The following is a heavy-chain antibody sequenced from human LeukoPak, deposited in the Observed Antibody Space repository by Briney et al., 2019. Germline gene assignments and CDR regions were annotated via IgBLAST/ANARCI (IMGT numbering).Heavy chain of an antibody. CDR2: ISSSSSYI. J-gene: IGHJ4*02. D-gene: IGHD4-17*01. Sequence: GGSLGLSCAASGFTFSSYSMNWVRQAPGKGLEWVSSISSSSSYIYYADSVKGRFTISRDNAKNSLYLQMNSLRAEDTAVYYCARDKKDYGDYVDYFDYWGQGTLVTVSS. CDR3: ARDKKDYGDYVDYFDY. CDR1: GFTFSSYS. V-gene: IGHV3-21*01.